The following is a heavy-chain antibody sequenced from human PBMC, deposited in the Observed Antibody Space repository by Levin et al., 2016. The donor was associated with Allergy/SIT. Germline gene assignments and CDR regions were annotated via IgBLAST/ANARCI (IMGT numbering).Heavy chain of an antibody. D-gene: IGHD3-10*01. V-gene: IGHV4-34*01. J-gene: IGHJ2*01. CDR2: INHSGST. Sequence: WIRQPPGKGLEWIGEINHSGSTNYNPSLKSRVTISVDTSKNQFSLKLSSVTAADTAVYYCARVGLVGGVRKRNGRSYWYFDLWGRGTLVTVSS. CDR3: ARVGLVGGVRKRNGRSYWYFDL.